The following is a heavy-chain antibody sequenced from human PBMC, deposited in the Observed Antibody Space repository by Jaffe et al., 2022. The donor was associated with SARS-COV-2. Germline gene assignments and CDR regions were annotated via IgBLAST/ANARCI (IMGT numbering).Heavy chain of an antibody. CDR2: ISSSGSTI. J-gene: IGHJ4*02. V-gene: IGHV3-48*03. CDR1: GFTFSSYE. CDR3: ASSKDDFDWLSHFDY. D-gene: IGHD3-9*01. Sequence: EVQLVESGGGLVQPGGSLRLSCAASGFTFSSYEMNWVRQAPGKGLEWVSYISSSGSTIYYADSVKGRFTISRDNAKNSLYLQMNSLRAEDTAVYYCASSKDDFDWLSHFDYWGQGTLVTVSS.